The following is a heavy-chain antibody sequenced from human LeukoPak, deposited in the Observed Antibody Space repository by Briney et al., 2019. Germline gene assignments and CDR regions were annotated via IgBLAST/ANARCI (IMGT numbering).Heavy chain of an antibody. Sequence: SETLSLTCTVSGGSISSSTFYWGWIRQPPGKGLEWIGNIYYSGSTYYNPSLKSRVTLSVDTSKNQFSLKVNSVTAADTAVYYCARDETYSSDWQSNHYYYYMDVWGKGTTVTVSS. V-gene: IGHV4-39*07. CDR3: ARDETYSSDWQSNHYYYYMDV. J-gene: IGHJ6*03. CDR1: GGSISSSTFY. D-gene: IGHD6-19*01. CDR2: IYYSGST.